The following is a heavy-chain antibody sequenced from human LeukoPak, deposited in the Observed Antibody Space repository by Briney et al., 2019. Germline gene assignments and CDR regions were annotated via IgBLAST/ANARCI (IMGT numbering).Heavy chain of an antibody. J-gene: IGHJ4*02. V-gene: IGHV1-8*02. CDR2: MNPNSGNT. CDR3: ARGFGDGYNYFDY. Sequence: ASVKVSCKASGYTFTGYYMHWVRQATGQGLEWMGWMNPNSGNTGYAQKFQGRVTMTRNTSISTAYMELSSLRSEDTAVYYCARGFGDGYNYFDYWGQGTLVTVSS. D-gene: IGHD5-24*01. CDR1: GYTFTGYY.